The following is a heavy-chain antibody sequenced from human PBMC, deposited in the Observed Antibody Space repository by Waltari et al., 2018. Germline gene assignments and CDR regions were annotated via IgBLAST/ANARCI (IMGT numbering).Heavy chain of an antibody. CDR2: IGCDSGAI. D-gene: IGHD3-10*01. V-gene: IGHV3-9*01. J-gene: IGHJ4*02. CDR3: VKGGWGFGAFYEQH. CDR1: GFRFDDYA. Sequence: EVQLVTSGGGLVQPGRSLRLACVGSGFRFDDYARYWVRQRPGKGLEWLSGIGCDSGAIGYADSVRGRFSTYRDNARKSLYLQMGRLRPEDTALYYCVKGGWGFGAFYEQHWGQGIQVTVSS.